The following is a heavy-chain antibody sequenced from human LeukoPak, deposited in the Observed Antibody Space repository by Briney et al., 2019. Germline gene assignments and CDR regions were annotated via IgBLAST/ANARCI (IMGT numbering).Heavy chain of an antibody. V-gene: IGHV5-51*01. Sequence: GESLKISCRGSGYSFTNYWIGWVRQMPGKGLEWMGVIYPGDSNTRYSPSLQGQVTISADKSINTAYLQWCSLKASDTAMYYCARRRTRPEAFDVWGQGTMVTVSS. D-gene: IGHD1-14*01. CDR3: ARRRTRPEAFDV. CDR2: IYPGDSNT. J-gene: IGHJ3*01. CDR1: GYSFTNYW.